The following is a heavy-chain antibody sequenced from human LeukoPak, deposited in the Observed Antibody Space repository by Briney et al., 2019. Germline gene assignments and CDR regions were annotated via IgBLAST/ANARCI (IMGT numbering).Heavy chain of an antibody. CDR3: AKEERDYCSSTSCPPGA. Sequence: GGSLRLSCAASGFTFSTSWMTWVRQAPGKGLEWVAVIWYDGSNKYYADSVKGRFTISRDNSKNTLYLQMNSLRAEDTAVYYCAKEERDYCSSTSCPPGAWGQGTLVTVSS. V-gene: IGHV3-33*06. D-gene: IGHD2-2*01. CDR1: GFTFSTSW. CDR2: IWYDGSNK. J-gene: IGHJ5*02.